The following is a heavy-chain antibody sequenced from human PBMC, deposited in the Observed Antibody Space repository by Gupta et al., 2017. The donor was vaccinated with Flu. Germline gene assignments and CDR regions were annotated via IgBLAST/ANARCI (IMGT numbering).Heavy chain of an antibody. D-gene: IGHD6-19*01. J-gene: IGHJ4*02. Sequence: QLQLQESGPGLVKPSETLSLTCTVSGGSISSSSYYWGWIRQLPGKGLGWIGSIYYSGSTYYNPSLKSRVTISVDTSKNQFSLKLSSVTAADTAVYYCARNSDSSGWHIYYFDYWGQGTLVTVSS. CDR1: GGSISSSSYY. V-gene: IGHV4-39*01. CDR2: IYYSGST. CDR3: ARNSDSSGWHIYYFDY.